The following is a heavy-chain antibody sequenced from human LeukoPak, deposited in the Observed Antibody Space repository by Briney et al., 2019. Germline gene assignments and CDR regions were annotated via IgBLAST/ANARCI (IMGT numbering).Heavy chain of an antibody. CDR1: GFTFSSYS. J-gene: IGHJ6*02. CDR3: ASRNWNYGMDV. CDR2: ISSSSIYI. V-gene: IGHV3-21*01. Sequence: GGSLRLSCAASGFTFSSYSMNWVRQAPGKGLEWVSYISSSSIYIYYSDSVKGRFTISRDNAKNSLYLQMNSLRAEDTAVYYCASRNWNYGMDVWGQGTTVTVSS. D-gene: IGHD1-20*01.